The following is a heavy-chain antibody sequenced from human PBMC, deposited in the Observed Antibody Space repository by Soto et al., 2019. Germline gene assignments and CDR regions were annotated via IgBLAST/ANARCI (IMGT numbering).Heavy chain of an antibody. D-gene: IGHD2-21*02. V-gene: IGHV4-39*01. Sequence: SLTCTVSGGSISSSRCHWGWIRQPPGKGLEWIASIKYSGTTFYNPSLKSRVTLSVDTSKNQFALKLSSVTAAETAVYYCARGFAVVTASSGARHDAFDIWGQGTMVTVSS. J-gene: IGHJ3*02. CDR2: IKYSGTT. CDR1: GGSISSSRCH. CDR3: ARGFAVVTASSGARHDAFDI.